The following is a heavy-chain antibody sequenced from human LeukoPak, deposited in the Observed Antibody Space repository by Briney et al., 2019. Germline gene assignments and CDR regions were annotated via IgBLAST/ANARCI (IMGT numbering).Heavy chain of an antibody. Sequence: GGSLRLSCVASGFTFSRFNMHWVRQAPGKGVEWGALIWYDGTDTYYADSVKGRFTISRDDSKNTVYLQMNSLRAEDTAFYYRARGFLDFDFWGHGTLVTVSS. D-gene: IGHD3-3*01. J-gene: IGHJ4*01. CDR1: GFTFSRFN. V-gene: IGHV3-33*01. CDR3: ARGFLDFDF. CDR2: IWYDGTDT.